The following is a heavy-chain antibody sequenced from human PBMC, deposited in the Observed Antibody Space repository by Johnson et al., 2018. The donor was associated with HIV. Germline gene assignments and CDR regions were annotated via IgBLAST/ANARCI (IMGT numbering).Heavy chain of an antibody. CDR2: ISGSGGST. V-gene: IGHV3-23*04. CDR1: GFTVSSNY. Sequence: EVQLVESGGGLIQPGGSLRLSCAASGFTVSSNYMSWVRQAPGKGLEWVSVISGSGGSTYYADSVKGRFTISRDNSKNTLYLQMNSLRAEDTAVYYCAKDFVTHGAFDIWGQGTMVTVSS. J-gene: IGHJ3*02. CDR3: AKDFVTHGAFDI. D-gene: IGHD2-21*01.